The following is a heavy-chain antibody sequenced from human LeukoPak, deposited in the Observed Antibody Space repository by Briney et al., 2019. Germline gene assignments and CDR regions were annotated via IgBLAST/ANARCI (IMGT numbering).Heavy chain of an antibody. J-gene: IGHJ4*02. V-gene: IGHV3-74*01. D-gene: IGHD6-19*01. Sequence: GGSLRLSCAASGFTFSSYWMHWVRQAPGKGLGWVSRINSDGSSTSYADSVKGRFTISRDNAKNTLYLQMNSLRAEDTAVYYCARETVTGPHFDYWGQGTLVTVSS. CDR1: GFTFSSYW. CDR2: INSDGSST. CDR3: ARETVTGPHFDY.